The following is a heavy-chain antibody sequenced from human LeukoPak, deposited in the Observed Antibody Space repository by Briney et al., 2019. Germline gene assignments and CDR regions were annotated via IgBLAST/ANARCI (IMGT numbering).Heavy chain of an antibody. CDR2: IRYDGSNK. D-gene: IGHD3-10*01. CDR1: GFTFSSYG. CDR3: ATLWFGEFAHFDY. V-gene: IGHV3-30*02. Sequence: GGSLRLSCAASGFTFSSYGMHWVRQAPGKGLEWVAFIRYDGSNKYYADSVRGRFTISRDNSKNTLYLQMNSLRAEDTAVYYCATLWFGEFAHFDYWGQGTLVTVSS. J-gene: IGHJ4*02.